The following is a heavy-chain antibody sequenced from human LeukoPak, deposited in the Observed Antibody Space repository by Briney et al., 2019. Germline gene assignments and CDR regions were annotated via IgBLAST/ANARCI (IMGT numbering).Heavy chain of an antibody. CDR3: ARWSTSRRGFDY. CDR1: GFTFSSYW. Sequence: PGGSLRLSCAASGFTFSSYWMHWVRQAPGKGLVWISHINSDGSSTTYADSVKGRFTISRDNAKNTLYLQMNSLRAEDTAVYYCARWSTSRRGFDYWGQGTLVTVSS. D-gene: IGHD2-2*01. V-gene: IGHV3-74*01. CDR2: INSDGSST. J-gene: IGHJ4*02.